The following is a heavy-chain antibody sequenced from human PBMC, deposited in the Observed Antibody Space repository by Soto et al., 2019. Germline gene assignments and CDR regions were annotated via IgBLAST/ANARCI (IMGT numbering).Heavy chain of an antibody. D-gene: IGHD4-17*01. J-gene: IGHJ4*02. CDR3: ARDLNPYYGDYFDY. CDR2: ISAYNGNT. Sequence: ASVKVSSKAPRYTFTSYGISWVRQSNGQGLEWMGWISAYNGNTNYAQKLQGRVTMTTDTSTSTAYMELRSLRSDDTAVYYCARDLNPYYGDYFDYWGQGTLVTVSS. CDR1: RYTFTSYG. V-gene: IGHV1-18*01.